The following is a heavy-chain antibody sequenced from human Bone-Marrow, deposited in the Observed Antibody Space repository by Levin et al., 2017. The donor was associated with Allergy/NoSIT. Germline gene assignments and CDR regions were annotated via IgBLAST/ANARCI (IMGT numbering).Heavy chain of an antibody. V-gene: IGHV4-59*01. D-gene: IGHD1-26*01. CDR1: GGSISSYY. CDR2: IYYSGST. CDR3: ARVRSGSYPDAFDI. J-gene: IGHJ3*02. Sequence: PSETLSLTCTVSGGSISSYYWSWIRQPPGKGLEWIGYIYYSGSTNYNPSLKSRVTISVDTSKNQFSLKLSSVTAADTAVYYCARVRSGSYPDAFDIWGQGTMVTVSS.